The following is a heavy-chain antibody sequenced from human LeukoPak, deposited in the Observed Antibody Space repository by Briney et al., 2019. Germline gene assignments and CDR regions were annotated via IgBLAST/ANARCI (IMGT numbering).Heavy chain of an antibody. CDR1: GGSFSDYY. V-gene: IGHV4-34*01. D-gene: IGHD3-10*01. Sequence: AAETLSLTCAVYGGSFSDYYWSWVRQPPDMGLEWIGEINHSGNHNYNPSLKSRASLSVDTSKNQFSLKLNSVPAADTAVYYCARTHYYGSVSGIDYWGQGSLVRV. J-gene: IGHJ4*02. CDR3: ARTHYYGSVSGIDY. CDR2: INHSGNH.